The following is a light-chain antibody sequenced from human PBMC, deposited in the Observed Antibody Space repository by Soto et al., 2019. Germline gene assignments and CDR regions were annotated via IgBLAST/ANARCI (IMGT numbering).Light chain of an antibody. Sequence: EIQMTQSPASLSASVGDRVTITCRASRGIRLYLAWYQQKPGKDPKXLIYAASTLHTGVPSRFRGSGSGTEFTLTISSLQPEDFATDYCQQLNSYLITFCQGTRLEIK. CDR3: QQLNSYLIT. J-gene: IGKJ5*01. CDR2: AAS. CDR1: RGIRLY. V-gene: IGKV1-9*01.